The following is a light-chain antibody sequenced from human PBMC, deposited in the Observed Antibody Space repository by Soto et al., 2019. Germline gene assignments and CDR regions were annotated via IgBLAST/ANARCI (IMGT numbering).Light chain of an antibody. CDR2: AAS. CDR1: QGIRSW. J-gene: IGKJ4*01. Sequence: DIQMTQSPSSVSASVGDRVTITCRASQGIRSWLAWYQQRPGKAPKLLISAASSLQSAVPSRFSGTGSGTDFTLTISSLQPDDFATYYCQQSDTFPATFGGGTKVEIK. V-gene: IGKV1D-12*01. CDR3: QQSDTFPAT.